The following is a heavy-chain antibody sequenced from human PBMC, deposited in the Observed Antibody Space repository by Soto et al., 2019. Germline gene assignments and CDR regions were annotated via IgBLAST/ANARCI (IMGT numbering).Heavy chain of an antibody. V-gene: IGHV2-5*02. J-gene: IGHJ5*02. CDR3: XXXXXXXXXXXXXXXXS. CDR2: IYWDNDR. CDR1: GFSLMNSGVG. Sequence: QITLKESGPTLVEPTQTLTLTCSFSGFSLMNSGVGVGWLRQVPGKTLECLGIIYWDNDRRYNPSLKTRLTLTKDTSKNQVVLTMTYMEPVDTGTYYXXXXXXXXXXXXXXXXXSWGQGTPVTVS.